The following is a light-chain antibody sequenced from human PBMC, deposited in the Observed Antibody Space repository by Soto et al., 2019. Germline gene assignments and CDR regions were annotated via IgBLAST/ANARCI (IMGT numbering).Light chain of an antibody. CDR2: EVT. J-gene: IGLJ1*01. Sequence: QSVLTQPPSVSGAPGQRVTISCTGTSTDVGAYNYVSWYQQRPGKAPKLMIFEVTKRPSGVPDRFSGSKSGNTASLTVSGVQADDEADYYCSSYAGSNSFVFGTGTKLTVL. CDR1: STDVGAYNY. V-gene: IGLV2-8*01. CDR3: SSYAGSNSFV.